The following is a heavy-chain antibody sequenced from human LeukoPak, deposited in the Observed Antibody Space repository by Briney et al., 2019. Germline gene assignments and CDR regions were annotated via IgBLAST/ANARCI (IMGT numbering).Heavy chain of an antibody. D-gene: IGHD1-26*01. Sequence: SQTLSLTCAISGDSVSSNSAAWNWIRQSPSRGLEWLGRTYYRSEWYNDYAVSAKSRITINPDTSKNQFSLQLNSVTPEDTAVYYCARTSGRSKGMDVRGQGTTVTVSS. CDR3: ARTSGRSKGMDV. CDR1: GDSVSSNSAA. J-gene: IGHJ6*02. V-gene: IGHV6-1*01. CDR2: TYYRSEWYN.